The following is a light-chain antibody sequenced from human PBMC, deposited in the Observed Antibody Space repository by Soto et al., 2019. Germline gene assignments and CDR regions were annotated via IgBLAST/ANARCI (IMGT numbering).Light chain of an antibody. J-gene: IGKJ1*01. V-gene: IGKV3-20*01. CDR1: QSVGGTF. CDR2: GAS. Sequence: EIVLTQSPGTLSLSPGEGATLSCRASQSVGGTFLAWYQQKGGQAPTLLIFGASSRATGIPDRFSGSGSGTDFTLTISGLQPEDFAVYYCQQYGTSPGTFGQGTKVDIK. CDR3: QQYGTSPGT.